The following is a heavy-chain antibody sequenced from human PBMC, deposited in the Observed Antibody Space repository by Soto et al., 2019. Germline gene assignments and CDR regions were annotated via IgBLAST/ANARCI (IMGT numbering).Heavy chain of an antibody. D-gene: IGHD2-2*01. Sequence: QITLTESGPTLVKPTQTLTLTCTFSGFSLTTSGVGVGWIRQPPGKALEGLALIYWDDEKRYSPSLKSRLTITKDPSKNQVVLTMTNIDPVDTATYYCAHRRQASSNFQNGFDPWGQGTLVTVSA. CDR2: IYWDDEK. CDR1: GFSLTTSGVG. J-gene: IGHJ5*02. V-gene: IGHV2-5*02. CDR3: AHRRQASSNFQNGFDP.